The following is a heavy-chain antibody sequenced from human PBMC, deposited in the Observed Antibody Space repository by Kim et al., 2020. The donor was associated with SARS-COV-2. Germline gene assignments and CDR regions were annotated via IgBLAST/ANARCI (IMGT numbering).Heavy chain of an antibody. Sequence: YAQKFQGRVTITADESTSTAYMELSSLRSEDTAVYYCARDPYYYYYGMDVWGQGTTVTVSS. J-gene: IGHJ6*02. CDR3: ARDPYYYYYGMDV. V-gene: IGHV1-69*01.